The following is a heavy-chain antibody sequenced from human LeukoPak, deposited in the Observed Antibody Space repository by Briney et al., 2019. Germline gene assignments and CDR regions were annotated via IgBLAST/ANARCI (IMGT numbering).Heavy chain of an antibody. CDR3: ARDSDYYDSSGYYV. CDR2: ISGSGGST. J-gene: IGHJ4*02. Sequence: GGSLRLSCAASGFTFSSYAMSRVRQAPGKGLEWVSGISGSGGSTYYADSVKGRFTISRDNSKNTLYLQMNSLRAEDTAVYYCARDSDYYDSSGYYVWGQGTLVTVSS. V-gene: IGHV3-23*01. D-gene: IGHD3-22*01. CDR1: GFTFSSYA.